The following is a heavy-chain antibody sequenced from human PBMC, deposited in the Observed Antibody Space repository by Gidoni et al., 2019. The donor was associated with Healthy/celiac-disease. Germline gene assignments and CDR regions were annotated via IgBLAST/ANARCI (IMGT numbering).Heavy chain of an antibody. J-gene: IGHJ4*02. CDR3: ARDVPSLTFGGVIAGWFDY. V-gene: IGHV4-61*01. CDR1: GGSVSSGSYY. D-gene: IGHD3-16*02. Sequence: QVQLQESGPGLVKPSETLSLTCTVSGGSVSSGSYYWSWIRQPPGKGLEWIGYIYYSGSTNYHPSLKSRVTISVDTSKNQFSLKLSSVTAADTAVYYCARDVPSLTFGGVIAGWFDYWGQGTLVTVSS. CDR2: IYYSGST.